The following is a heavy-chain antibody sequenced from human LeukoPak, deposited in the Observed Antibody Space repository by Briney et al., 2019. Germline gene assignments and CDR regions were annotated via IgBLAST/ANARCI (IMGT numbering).Heavy chain of an antibody. J-gene: IGHJ4*02. CDR3: ARSLGATHQDFDY. V-gene: IGHV4-39*01. CDR1: GGSISSSSYY. D-gene: IGHD1-26*01. Sequence: SETPSLTCTVSGGSISSSSYYWGWIRQPPGKGLEWIGSIYYSGSTYYNPSLKSRVTISVDTSKNQFSLKLSSVIAADTAVYYCARSLGATHQDFDYWGQGTLVTVSS. CDR2: IYYSGST.